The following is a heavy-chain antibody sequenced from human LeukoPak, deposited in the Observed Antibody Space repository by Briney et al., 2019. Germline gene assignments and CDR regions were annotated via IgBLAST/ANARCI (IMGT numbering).Heavy chain of an antibody. CDR1: GYTFTSYD. D-gene: IGHD5-18*01. CDR3: ARGHVDTYIDFDY. V-gene: IGHV1-8*01. CDR2: MNPNSSNT. Sequence: ASVKVSCKASGYTFTSYDINWVRQATGQGLEWMGWMNPNSSNTGYAQKFQGRVTMTRNTSISTAYMELSSLRSEDTAVYYCARGHVDTYIDFDYWGQGTLVTVSS. J-gene: IGHJ4*02.